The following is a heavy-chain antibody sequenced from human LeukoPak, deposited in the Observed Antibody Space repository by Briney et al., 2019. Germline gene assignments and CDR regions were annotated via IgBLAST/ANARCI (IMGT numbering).Heavy chain of an antibody. D-gene: IGHD2-2*01. J-gene: IGHJ5*02. Sequence: GASVKVSCKASGYTFTSYYMHWVRQAPGQGLEWMGIINPSGGSTSYAQKFQGRVTMTRDTSTSTVYMELSSLRSEDTAVYYCARGWGSYCSSTSCYDPPGWFDPWGQGTLVTVSS. V-gene: IGHV1-46*01. CDR1: GYTFTSYY. CDR2: INPSGGST. CDR3: ARGWGSYCSSTSCYDPPGWFDP.